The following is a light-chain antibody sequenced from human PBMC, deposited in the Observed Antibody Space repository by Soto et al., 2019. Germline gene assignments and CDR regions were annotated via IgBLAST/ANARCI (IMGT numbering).Light chain of an antibody. V-gene: IGKV3-11*01. CDR1: QSVSTY. CDR3: QHRSNWPRT. Sequence: EIVLTQSPATLSLSPGERATLSCRASQSVSTYLAWYQQKPGQAPRLLIYDASNRATGIPARFSGSGSGTDCTLTISSLEPEDVAVYYCQHRSNWPRTFGQGTKLEIK. J-gene: IGKJ2*01. CDR2: DAS.